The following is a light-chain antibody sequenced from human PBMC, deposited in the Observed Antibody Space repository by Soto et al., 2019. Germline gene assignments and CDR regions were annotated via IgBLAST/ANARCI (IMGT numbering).Light chain of an antibody. Sequence: EIVMTQSPATLSVSPGERATLSCRASENVGRNLAWYQQKPGHTPRLLIHGASTRATGIPARFSGSGSGTEFTLTISSLQSEDIVVYFCQQYNDWPPVTFGGGTKVEIK. CDR2: GAS. CDR3: QQYNDWPPVT. V-gene: IGKV3-15*01. J-gene: IGKJ4*01. CDR1: ENVGRN.